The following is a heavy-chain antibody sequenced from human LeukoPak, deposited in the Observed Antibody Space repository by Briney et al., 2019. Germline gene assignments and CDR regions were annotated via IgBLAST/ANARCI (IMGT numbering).Heavy chain of an antibody. Sequence: GGSLRLSCAASGFTFSDYYMSWIRQAPGKGLEWVSYISSTSSDIYYADSVKGRFTISRENAKNSLYLQMDSLRAEDTAIYYCARVIGSYGDSAYWGQGTLVTVSS. CDR1: GFTFSDYY. CDR3: ARVIGSYGDSAY. J-gene: IGHJ4*02. V-gene: IGHV3-11*06. CDR2: ISSTSSDI. D-gene: IGHD3-16*01.